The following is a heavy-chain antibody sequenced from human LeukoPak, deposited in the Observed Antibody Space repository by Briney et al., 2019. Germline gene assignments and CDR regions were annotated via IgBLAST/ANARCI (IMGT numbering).Heavy chain of an antibody. V-gene: IGHV1-2*06. CDR3: ARGGRDTGPYNWFDP. Sequence: ASVKVSCKASGYPFTFFYIHWVRQAPGQGLEWMGRINPKRGDTDFAQEFQGRVTMTRDTPITTVYMELSRLTSDDTAVYYCARGGRDTGPYNWFDPWGQGTLVTVSS. CDR2: INPKRGDT. CDR1: GYPFTFFY. D-gene: IGHD1-14*01. J-gene: IGHJ5*02.